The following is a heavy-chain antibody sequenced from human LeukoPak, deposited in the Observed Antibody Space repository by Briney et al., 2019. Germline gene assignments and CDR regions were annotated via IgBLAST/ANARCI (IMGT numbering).Heavy chain of an antibody. V-gene: IGHV3-23*01. CDR2: ISGSGGST. Sequence: GGSLRLSCAASGFTFSSYAVSWVRQGPGKGLEWVSAISGSGGSTYYADSVKGRFTISRDNSKNTLYLQMNSLRAEDTAVYYCAKPAQYGDYPDYWGQGTLVTVSS. CDR1: GFTFSSYA. D-gene: IGHD4-17*01. CDR3: AKPAQYGDYPDY. J-gene: IGHJ4*02.